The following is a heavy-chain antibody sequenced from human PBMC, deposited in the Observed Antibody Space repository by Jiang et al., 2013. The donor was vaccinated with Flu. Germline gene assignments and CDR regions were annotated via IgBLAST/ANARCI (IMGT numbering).Heavy chain of an antibody. CDR1: GGSLFSSSYY. D-gene: IGHD3-22*01. CDR3: ARRPDSSGHRLGWFDP. V-gene: IGHV4-39*01. Sequence: GPGLVKPSETLSLTCSVSGGSLFSSSYYWGWIRQSPGKGLEWIGFVDNRGTPHYSPSLKSRVTISVDASKEQFSLRLTSVTAADTAVYFCARRPDSSGHRLGWFDPWGQGALVIVSS. J-gene: IGHJ5*02. CDR2: VDNRGTP.